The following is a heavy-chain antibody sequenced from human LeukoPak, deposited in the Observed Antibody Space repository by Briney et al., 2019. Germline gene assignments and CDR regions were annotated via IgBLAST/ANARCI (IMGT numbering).Heavy chain of an antibody. CDR1: GYTFTGYY. CDR3: ARGRRGYINFDY. Sequence: ASVKVSCKASGYTFTGYYMHWVRQAPGQGLEWMGWMNPNSGNTGYAQKFQGRVTMTRNTSISTAYMELSSLRSEDTAVYYCARGRRGYINFDYWGQGTLVTVSS. J-gene: IGHJ4*02. D-gene: IGHD5-12*01. CDR2: MNPNSGNT. V-gene: IGHV1-8*02.